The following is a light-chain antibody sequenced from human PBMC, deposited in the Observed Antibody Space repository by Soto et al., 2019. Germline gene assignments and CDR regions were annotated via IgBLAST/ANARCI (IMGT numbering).Light chain of an antibody. CDR1: EIRYKN. Sequence: SYELGHPLSLSLAPGQTAIITCEGNEIRYKNVHWYQQRPGQAPMLVIFRDTNRPSGIPDRFSGSVSGNTATLTISRAQVGHESEYYCQVWDSSKVVFGGGTKVTVL. CDR3: QVWDSSKVV. V-gene: IGLV3-9*01. CDR2: RDT. J-gene: IGLJ3*02.